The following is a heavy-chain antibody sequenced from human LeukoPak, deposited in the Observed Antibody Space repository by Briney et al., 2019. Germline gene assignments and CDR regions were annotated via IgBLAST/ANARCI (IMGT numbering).Heavy chain of an antibody. D-gene: IGHD3-16*01. J-gene: IGHJ4*02. V-gene: IGHV1-18*01. Sequence: ASVQVSCTASGYTLTAYYIHWVRQAPGQGLEWMGWISAYNGNTNYAQKLQGRVTMTTDTSTSTAYMELRSLRSDDTAVYYCARGMGDLDSWDQGTLVTVSS. CDR1: GYTLTAYY. CDR3: ARGMGDLDS. CDR2: ISAYNGNT.